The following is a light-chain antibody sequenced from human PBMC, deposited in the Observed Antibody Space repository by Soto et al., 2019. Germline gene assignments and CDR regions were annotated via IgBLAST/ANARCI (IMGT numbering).Light chain of an antibody. CDR3: SSYTSSSTPVV. Sequence: QSALTQPASVSGSPGQSITISCTGTSSDVGGYNYVSWYQQHPGKPPKLMIYDVSNRPSGVSNRFSGSKSVNTASLTISGLQAEDEADYYCSSYTSSSTPVVFGGGTKLTVL. V-gene: IGLV2-14*01. CDR2: DVS. CDR1: SSDVGGYNY. J-gene: IGLJ2*01.